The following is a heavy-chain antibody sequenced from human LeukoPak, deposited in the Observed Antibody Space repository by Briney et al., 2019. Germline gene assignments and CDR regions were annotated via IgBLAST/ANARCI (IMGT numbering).Heavy chain of an antibody. CDR3: ARDPQGDDAFDI. J-gene: IGHJ3*02. V-gene: IGHV4-59*01. CDR2: IYYSGST. D-gene: IGHD2-21*01. CDR1: GGSISSYY. Sequence: KPSENLSLNCTVSGGSISSYYWSWIRQPPGKGLEWIGYIYYSGSTNYNPSLKSRVTISVDTSKNQFSLKLSSVTAADTAVYYCARDPQGDDAFDIWGQGTMVTVSS.